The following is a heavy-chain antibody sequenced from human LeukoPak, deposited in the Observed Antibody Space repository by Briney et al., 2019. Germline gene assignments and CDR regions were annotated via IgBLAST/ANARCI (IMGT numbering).Heavy chain of an antibody. D-gene: IGHD6-6*01. CDR2: IFPGESDS. J-gene: IGHJ3*02. V-gene: IGHV5-51*01. CDR1: GYAFTSYW. Sequence: GEALQISCQGSGYAFTSYWIAWVRPVPGKGRGWRGIIFPGESDSRYSPSFQGQVTISADKSISTAYLQWSILNASDTAMYYCARPRFSSSSLVENAFDIWGQGTMVTVA. CDR3: ARPRFSSSSLVENAFDI.